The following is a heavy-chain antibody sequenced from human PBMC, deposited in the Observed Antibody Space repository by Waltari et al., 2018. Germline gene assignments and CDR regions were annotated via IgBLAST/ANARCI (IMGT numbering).Heavy chain of an antibody. CDR1: GLSFGTCW. CDR2: IKQDGSEK. V-gene: IGHV3-7*01. Sequence: EVQLVESGGGLAQPGGSLRLPGAASGLSFGTCWMTWGGQAAGKGREWVANIKQDGSEKNYMDSVKGRFTISRDNAKNSLYLQMNNLRVEDTAVYYCTRGGRDSSWYWRDWGQGTLVTVSS. D-gene: IGHD6-13*01. CDR3: TRGGRDSSWYWRD. J-gene: IGHJ4*02.